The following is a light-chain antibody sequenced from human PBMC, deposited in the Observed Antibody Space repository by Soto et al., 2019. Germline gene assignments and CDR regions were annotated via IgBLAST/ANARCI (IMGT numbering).Light chain of an antibody. CDR1: QGISS. Sequence: IQLTQSPSSLSASVGDRVTITCRAGQGISSLAWYQQKSGKAPNLLISAASTLQTGVPSRFSGSGSGTDFALIISSLQPVDLATYYCQQIDSYPRTFGQGTKVEIK. J-gene: IGKJ1*01. CDR3: QQIDSYPRT. CDR2: AAS. V-gene: IGKV1-9*01.